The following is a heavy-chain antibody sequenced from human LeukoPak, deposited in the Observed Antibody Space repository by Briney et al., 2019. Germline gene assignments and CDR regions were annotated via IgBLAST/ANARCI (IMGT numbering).Heavy chain of an antibody. D-gene: IGHD3-16*01. CDR2: IHPDGSST. Sequence: GGSLRLSCAASGFTFSTYWMHWVRQAPGKGLMWVSQIHPDGSSTSYADSVKGRFTISRDNAKNTLHLQMNSLRAEDTAVYYCGRGKMGAYNWFDDWGQGTLVTVSP. CDR3: GRGKMGAYNWFDD. CDR1: GFTFSTYW. J-gene: IGHJ5*02. V-gene: IGHV3-74*01.